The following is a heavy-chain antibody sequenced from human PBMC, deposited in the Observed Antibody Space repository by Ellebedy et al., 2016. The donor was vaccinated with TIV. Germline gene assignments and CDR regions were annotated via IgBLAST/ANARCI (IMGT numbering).Heavy chain of an antibody. Sequence: GESLKISCQGSGYIFTDYWIGWVRQTPGKGLECVGIIYPDDSDTRYNPSFEGQVTVSADKSINTAYLQWSSLKASDTAMYFSASRLVRGTADAFDIWGQGTLVTVSS. CDR2: IYPDDSDT. V-gene: IGHV5-51*01. D-gene: IGHD3-10*01. CDR3: ASRLVRGTADAFDI. CDR1: GYIFTDYW. J-gene: IGHJ3*02.